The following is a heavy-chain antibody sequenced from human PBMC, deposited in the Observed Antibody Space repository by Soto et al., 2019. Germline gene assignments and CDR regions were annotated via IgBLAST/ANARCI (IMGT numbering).Heavy chain of an antibody. CDR1: GFSFTNYA. CDR2: ISGSGDST. Sequence: PGGSLRLSCAASGFSFTNYAMSWVRQAPGKGLEWVSAISGSGDSTYYADSVKGRFTISRDSSKSTLYLQMNSLRADDTAVYYYAKMTGSNYYYYPIDVWGQGTTVTVSS. J-gene: IGHJ6*02. CDR3: AKMTGSNYYYYPIDV. V-gene: IGHV3-23*01. D-gene: IGHD3-9*01.